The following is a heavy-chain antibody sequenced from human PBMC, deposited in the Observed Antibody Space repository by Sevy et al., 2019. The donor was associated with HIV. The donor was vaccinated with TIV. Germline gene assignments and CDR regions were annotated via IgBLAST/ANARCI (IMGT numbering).Heavy chain of an antibody. CDR1: EFTFSNFW. J-gene: IGHJ4*02. CDR3: ARDQGLFLRFYFDS. CDR2: IKQDGSEK. Sequence: GGSLRLSCAASEFTFSNFWMSWVRQAPGKVLEWVATIKQDGSEKYSVDSVRGRFTISRDNAKNSLFLQLTSLRAEDTAVYYCARDQGLFLRFYFDSWGQGALVTVSS. V-gene: IGHV3-7*01.